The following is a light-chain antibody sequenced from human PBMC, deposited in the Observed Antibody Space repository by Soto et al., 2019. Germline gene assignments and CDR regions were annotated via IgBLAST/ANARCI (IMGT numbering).Light chain of an antibody. CDR3: QTWAEV. V-gene: IGLV4-69*01. Sequence: QSVLTQSPSASASLGASVKLTCTLSSGHSSYAIAWHQQQPEKGPRYLMKLNSDGSHSKGDGIPDRFSGSSSGAERYLTISSLQSEDEADYYCQTWAEVFGTGTKLTVL. J-gene: IGLJ1*01. CDR1: SGHSSYA. CDR2: LNSDGSH.